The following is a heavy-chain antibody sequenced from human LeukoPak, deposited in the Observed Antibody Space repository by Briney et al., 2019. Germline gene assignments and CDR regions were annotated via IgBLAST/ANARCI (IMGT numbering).Heavy chain of an antibody. CDR2: IYYSGST. D-gene: IGHD2-21*02. CDR1: GGSISSYY. V-gene: IGHV4-59*01. Sequence: SETLSLTCTVSGGSISSYYWSWIRQPPGKGLEWIGYIYYSGSTNYNPSLKSRVTISVDTSKNQFSLKLSSVTAADTAGYYCARTHCEGDCFSAIRYWGQGTPVTVSS. J-gene: IGHJ4*02. CDR3: ARTHCEGDCFSAIRY.